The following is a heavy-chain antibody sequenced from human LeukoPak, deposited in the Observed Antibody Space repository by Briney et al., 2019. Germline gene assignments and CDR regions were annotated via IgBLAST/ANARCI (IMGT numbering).Heavy chain of an antibody. V-gene: IGHV4-59*01. CDR1: GGSISSYY. J-gene: IGHJ4*02. D-gene: IGHD6-13*01. Sequence: SETLSPTCTVSGGSISSYYWSWIRQPPGKGLEWIGYIYYSGSTNYNPSLKSRVTISVDTSKNQFSLKLSSVTAADTAVYYCARTGATAAGQFDYWGQGTLVTVSS. CDR3: ARTGATAAGQFDY. CDR2: IYYSGST.